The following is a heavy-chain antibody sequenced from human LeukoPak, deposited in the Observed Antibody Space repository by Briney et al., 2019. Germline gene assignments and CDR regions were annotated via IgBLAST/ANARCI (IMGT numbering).Heavy chain of an antibody. CDR3: ARGPSGYGYGYYFDS. J-gene: IGHJ4*02. CDR1: GGSISSYY. V-gene: IGHV4-59*01. CDR2: IYFSGNS. Sequence: SETLSLTCTVSGGSISSYYWSWIRQPPGKRLEWIGYIYFSGNSNYNPSLKSRVSISVDTSENQFSMRLSSVTAADTAVYYCARGPSGYGYGYYFDSWGQGSLVTVSS. D-gene: IGHD5-18*01.